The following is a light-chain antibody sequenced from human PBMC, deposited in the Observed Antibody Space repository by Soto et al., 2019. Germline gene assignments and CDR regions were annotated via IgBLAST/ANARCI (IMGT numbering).Light chain of an antibody. J-gene: IGLJ2*01. Sequence: QSVLTQPPSASGSPGQSVTISCTGTSSDVGGYNYVSWYQQHPGKAPKLIIYEVTKRPSGVPDRFSGSKSGNTASLTVSGLQAEDEAEYYCSSYGGTNNFGVFGGGTKLTVL. CDR3: SSYGGTNNFGV. CDR1: SSDVGGYNY. V-gene: IGLV2-8*01. CDR2: EVT.